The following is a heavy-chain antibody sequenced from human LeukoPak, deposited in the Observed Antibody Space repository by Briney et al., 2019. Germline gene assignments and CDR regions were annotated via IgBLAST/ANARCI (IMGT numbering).Heavy chain of an antibody. J-gene: IGHJ4*02. CDR1: GFTFSSFW. CDR2: IREDGSEK. D-gene: IGHD2-15*01. V-gene: IGHV3-7*01. Sequence: PGGSLRLSCVASGFTFSSFWMSWVRQAPGKGLEWVANIREDGSEKYYVDSVKGRFSISRDNAKNSLYLQMNSLRVDDTAVYYCATSLVVVAATGDYWGQGTLVTVAS. CDR3: ATSLVVVAATGDY.